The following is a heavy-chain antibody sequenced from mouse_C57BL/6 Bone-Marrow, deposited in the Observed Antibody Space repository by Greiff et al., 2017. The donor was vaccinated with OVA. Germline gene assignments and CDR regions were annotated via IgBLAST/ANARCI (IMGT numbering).Heavy chain of an antibody. CDR3: ATYDYDVGFAY. D-gene: IGHD2-4*01. Sequence: VKVVESGGGLVKPGGSLKLSCAASGFTFSDYGMHWVRQAPEKGLEWVAYISSGSSTIYYADTVKGRFTISRDNAKNTLFLQMTSLRSEDTAMYYCATYDYDVGFAYWGQGTLVTVSA. V-gene: IGHV5-17*01. CDR2: ISSGSSTI. CDR1: GFTFSDYG. J-gene: IGHJ3*01.